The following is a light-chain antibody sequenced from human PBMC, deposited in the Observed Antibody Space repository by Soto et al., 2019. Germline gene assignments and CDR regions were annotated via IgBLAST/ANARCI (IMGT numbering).Light chain of an antibody. V-gene: IGKV1-5*03. CDR2: KTS. Sequence: DIQMTQCPSTLSASVGDRVTITCRASQSISSWLAWYQQKPGKAPKLLIYKTSSLESGVPSRFSGSGSGTEFTLTISSLQPDDFATYYCQQYNSFPTFGQGTKVEIK. CDR3: QQYNSFPT. J-gene: IGKJ1*01. CDR1: QSISSW.